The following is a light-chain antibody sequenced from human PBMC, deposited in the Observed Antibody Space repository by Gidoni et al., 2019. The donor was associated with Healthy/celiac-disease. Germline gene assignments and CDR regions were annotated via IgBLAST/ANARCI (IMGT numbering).Light chain of an antibody. Sequence: SYELTQPPSVSVSPGQTASITCSGDKLGDKYACWYQQKPGKSPVLVIYQDSKRPSGIPERFSGSKSGNTATLTISGTQAMDEADYYCQAWDSSTAVVFGGGTKLTVL. V-gene: IGLV3-1*01. J-gene: IGLJ2*01. CDR2: QDS. CDR3: QAWDSSTAVV. CDR1: KLGDKY.